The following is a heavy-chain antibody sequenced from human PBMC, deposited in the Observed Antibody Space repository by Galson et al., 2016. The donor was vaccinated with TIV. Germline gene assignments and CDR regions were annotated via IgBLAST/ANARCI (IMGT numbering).Heavy chain of an antibody. V-gene: IGHV5-51*01. CDR1: GYRFTTSW. D-gene: IGHD2-2*01. J-gene: IGHJ3*02. CDR3: AKIGYCYSSTDCYAYDAFHI. CDR2: IYPADSDT. Sequence: QSGAEVKEPGESLKISCKASGYRFTTSWIGWVRQMPGKGLEWMGVIYPADSDTRYSPSFQGQVTISADKSTKSAYLQWSSLKASDTAIYYCAKIGYCYSSTDCYAYDAFHIWGQGTMVTVSS.